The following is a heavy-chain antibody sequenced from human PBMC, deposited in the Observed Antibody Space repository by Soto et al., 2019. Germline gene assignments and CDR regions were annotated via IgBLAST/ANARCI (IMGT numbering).Heavy chain of an antibody. CDR2: ISGSGGST. CDR1: GFTFSSYA. D-gene: IGHD6-13*01. CDR3: AKDLGPPAADYYYYYYMDV. V-gene: IGHV3-23*01. Sequence: GGSLRLSCAASGFTFSSYAMSWVRQAPGKGLEWVSAISGSGGSTYYADSVKGRFTISRDNSKNTLYLQMNSLRAEDTAVYYCAKDLGPPAADYYYYYYMDVWGKGTTVTVSS. J-gene: IGHJ6*03.